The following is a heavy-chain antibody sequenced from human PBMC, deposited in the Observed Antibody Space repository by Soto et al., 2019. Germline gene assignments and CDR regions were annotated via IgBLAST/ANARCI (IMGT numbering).Heavy chain of an antibody. CDR3: ASGSAMGADH. CDR2: IIPLFGTG. J-gene: IGHJ5*02. Sequence: SSVKVSCKASGVTSSTHTITWVRQAPGQGLEWMGGIIPLFGTGHKAQKFQGRITIIADKSTSTAYMELSSLRSEDTAVYFCASGSAMGADHWGQGTLVTVSS. V-gene: IGHV1-69*06. D-gene: IGHD5-18*01. CDR1: GVTSSTHT.